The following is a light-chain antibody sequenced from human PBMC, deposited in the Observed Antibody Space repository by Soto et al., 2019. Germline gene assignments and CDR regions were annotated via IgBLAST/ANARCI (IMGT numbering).Light chain of an antibody. Sequence: QSVLTQPPSASGSPGQSVTISCTGTSSDVGGYHYVSWYQQHPGKAPKLMIYEVSKRPSGVPNRFSGSKSGNTASLTVSGLQADDEADYFCSSDAGRNIFVFGTGTKVTVL. CDR2: EVS. J-gene: IGLJ1*01. CDR1: SSDVGGYHY. V-gene: IGLV2-8*01. CDR3: SSDAGRNIFV.